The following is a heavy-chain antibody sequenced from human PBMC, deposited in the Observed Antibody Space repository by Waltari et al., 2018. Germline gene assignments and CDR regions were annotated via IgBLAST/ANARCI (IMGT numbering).Heavy chain of an antibody. CDR3: ARGYSSGRSLGDWYFDL. CDR2: IYYSGST. V-gene: IGHV4-39*07. J-gene: IGHJ2*01. Sequence: QLQLQESGPGLVKPSETLSLTCTVSGGSISSSSYSWGWIRQPPGKGLEWIGSIYYSGSTYYNPSLKSRVTISVDTSKNQFSLKLSSVTAADTAVYYCARGYSSGRSLGDWYFDLWGRGTLVTVSS. CDR1: GGSISSSSYS. D-gene: IGHD6-19*01.